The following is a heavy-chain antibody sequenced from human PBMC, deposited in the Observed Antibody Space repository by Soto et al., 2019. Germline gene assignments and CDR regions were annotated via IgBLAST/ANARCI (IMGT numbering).Heavy chain of an antibody. CDR2: TSGGGDVA. CDR1: GFTFISYA. Sequence: EVQLLESGGGLVQPGGSLRLSCAASGFTFISYAMSWVRQAPGKGLEWVSGTSGGGDVAFYADSVKGRFTISRDNSKNTLYLQMNSLRVEDTALYYCVKKSISTVNNPVYWYFGLWGRGTLVTVSS. V-gene: IGHV3-23*01. CDR3: VKKSISTVNNPVYWYFGL. D-gene: IGHD4-17*01. J-gene: IGHJ2*01.